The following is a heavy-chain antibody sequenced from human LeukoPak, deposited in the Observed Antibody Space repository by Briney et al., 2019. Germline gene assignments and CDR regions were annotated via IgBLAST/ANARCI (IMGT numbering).Heavy chain of an antibody. V-gene: IGHV3-21*01. J-gene: IGHJ6*02. CDR1: GFTFSSCS. Sequence: GGSLRLSCAASGFTFSSCSMNWVRQAPGKGLEWVSSISSSSSYIYYADSVKGRFTISRDNAKNSLYLQMNSLRAEDTAVYYCANMAVTTFGMDVWGQGTTVTVSS. CDR2: ISSSSSYI. D-gene: IGHD4-17*01. CDR3: ANMAVTTFGMDV.